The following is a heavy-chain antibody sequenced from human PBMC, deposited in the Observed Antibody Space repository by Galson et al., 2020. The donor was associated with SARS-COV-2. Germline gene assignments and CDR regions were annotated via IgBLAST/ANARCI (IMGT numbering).Heavy chain of an antibody. D-gene: IGHD5-12*01. CDR3: ATPRGYSGYPFDY. V-gene: IGHV3-21*01. Sequence: GGSLRLSCAASGFNFSSYSMNWVRQAPGKGLEWVSSISSSSSYIYYADSVKGRFTISRDNAKNSLYLQMNSLRAEDTAVYYCATPRGYSGYPFDYWGQGTLVTVSS. J-gene: IGHJ4*02. CDR2: ISSSSSYI. CDR1: GFNFSSYS.